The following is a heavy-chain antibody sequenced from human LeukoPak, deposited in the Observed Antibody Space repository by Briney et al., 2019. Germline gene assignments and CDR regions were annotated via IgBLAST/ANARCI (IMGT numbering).Heavy chain of an antibody. J-gene: IGHJ6*02. Sequence: GGSLRLSCAASGFTFSTYAMNWVRQAPGKGLEWVSVISGSSTSTNYADSVKGRFTISRDNSKNTLYLQMNSLRAEDTAVYTCAKDRGDYNFYYGMDVWGQGTTVTVSS. V-gene: IGHV3-23*01. CDR3: AKDRGDYNFYYGMDV. CDR2: ISGSSTST. CDR1: GFTFSTYA.